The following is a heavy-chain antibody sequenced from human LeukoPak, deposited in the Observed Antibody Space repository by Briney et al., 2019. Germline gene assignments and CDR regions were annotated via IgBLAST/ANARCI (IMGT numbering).Heavy chain of an antibody. Sequence: GGSLRLSCAASGFTFSSYWMSWVRQAPGKGLEWVANIKQDGSEKYYVDSAKGRFTISRDNAKNSLYLQMNSLRAEDTAVYYCARGYYYDSSGYYYWGQGTLVTVSS. V-gene: IGHV3-7*03. J-gene: IGHJ4*02. D-gene: IGHD3-22*01. CDR2: IKQDGSEK. CDR1: GFTFSSYW. CDR3: ARGYYYDSSGYYY.